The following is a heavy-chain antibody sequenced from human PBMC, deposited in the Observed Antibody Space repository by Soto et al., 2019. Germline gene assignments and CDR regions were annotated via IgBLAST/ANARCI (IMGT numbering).Heavy chain of an antibody. V-gene: IGHV4-59*01. CDR2: LYNSGST. CDR1: GGSIRNYY. D-gene: IGHD2-2*01. Sequence: PSETLSLTCTVSGGSIRNYYWSWIRQPPGKGLEWIGYLYNSGSTNYNPSLKSRVTISVDTSKNQFSLKVSSVTAADTAVYYCASIGSGTSSSCSFDYWGQGTLVTVSS. CDR3: ASIGSGTSSSCSFDY. J-gene: IGHJ4*02.